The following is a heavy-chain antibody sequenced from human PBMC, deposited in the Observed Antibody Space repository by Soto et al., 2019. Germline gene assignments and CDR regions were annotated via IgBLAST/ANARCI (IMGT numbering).Heavy chain of an antibody. Sequence: GASVKVSCKASGYTFTSYDINWVRQATGQGLEWMGWMNPNSGNTGYAQKFQGRVTMTRNTSISTAYMELSSLRSEDTAVYYCARGGRQQLIPTPISYKIDYWGQGTLVTVSS. J-gene: IGHJ4*02. V-gene: IGHV1-8*01. CDR3: ARGGRQQLIPTPISYKIDY. CDR2: MNPNSGNT. CDR1: GYTFTSYD. D-gene: IGHD6-13*01.